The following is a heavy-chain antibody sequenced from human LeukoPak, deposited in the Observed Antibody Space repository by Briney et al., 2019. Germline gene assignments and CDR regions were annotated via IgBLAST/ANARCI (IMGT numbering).Heavy chain of an antibody. CDR3: ARVEDYDILTGFDY. D-gene: IGHD3-9*01. CDR2: IRSKAYGGTT. V-gene: IGHV3-49*03. J-gene: IGHJ4*02. CDR1: GFTFGDYA. Sequence: GGSLRLSCTASGFTFGDYAMSWFRQAPGKGLEWVGFIRSKAYGGTTEYAASVKGRFTISRDDSKSIAYLQMNSLRAEDTAVYYCARVEDYDILTGFDYWGQGTLVTVSS.